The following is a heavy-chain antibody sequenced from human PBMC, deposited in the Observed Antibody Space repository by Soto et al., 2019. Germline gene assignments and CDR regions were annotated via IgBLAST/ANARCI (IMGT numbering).Heavy chain of an antibody. V-gene: IGHV4-59*01. J-gene: IGHJ4*02. CDR2: IYYSGST. CDR3: ARANLSGGYRGYGXGY. Sequence: SETLSLTCTVSGGSISSYYWSWIRQPPGKGLEWIGYIYYSGSTNYHPSLKSRVTISVDTSKNQFSLKLSSVTAADTAVYYCARANLSGGYRGYGXGYWGQGTLVTVSS. D-gene: IGHD5-12*01. CDR1: GGSISSYY.